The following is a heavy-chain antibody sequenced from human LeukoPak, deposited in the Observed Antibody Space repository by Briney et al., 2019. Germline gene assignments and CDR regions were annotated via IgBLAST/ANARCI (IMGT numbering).Heavy chain of an antibody. V-gene: IGHV4-34*01. CDR2: INHSGST. Sequence: SETLSLTCAVYGGSFSGYYWSWIRQPPGKGLEWIGEINHSGSTNYNPSLKSRVTISVDTSKNQFSLKLSSVTAADTAVYYCAMVRGVTQGFDYFDYWGQGTLVTVSS. CDR1: GGSFSGYY. CDR3: AMVRGVTQGFDYFDY. J-gene: IGHJ4*02. D-gene: IGHD3-10*01.